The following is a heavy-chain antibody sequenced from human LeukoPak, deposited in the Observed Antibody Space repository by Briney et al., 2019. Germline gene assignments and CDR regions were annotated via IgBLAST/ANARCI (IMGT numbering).Heavy chain of an antibody. CDR1: GGSFSGYY. CDR3: ARAGSMWELPNYFDY. V-gene: IGHV4-34*01. D-gene: IGHD1-26*01. Sequence: SETLSLTCAVYGGSFSGYYWSWIRQPPGKGLEWIGEINHSGSTNYNPSLKSRVTISVDTSKNQFSLKLSSVTAADTAVYYCARAGSMWELPNYFDYWGQGTLVTVSS. J-gene: IGHJ4*02. CDR2: INHSGST.